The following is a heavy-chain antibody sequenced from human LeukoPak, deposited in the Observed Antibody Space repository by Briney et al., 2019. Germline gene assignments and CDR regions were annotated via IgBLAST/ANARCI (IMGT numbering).Heavy chain of an antibody. V-gene: IGHV3-23*01. Sequence: GGSLRLSCAASGFTFNRYAMSWVRQAPGKGLEWVSGISGSGDITYYADSVKGRFTISRDNSKNTLYLQMNSLTAEDTAVYYCAKGGDGYNYGSYFDYWGQGTLVTVSS. CDR1: GFTFNRYA. CDR3: AKGGDGYNYGSYFDY. J-gene: IGHJ4*02. D-gene: IGHD5-24*01. CDR2: ISGSGDIT.